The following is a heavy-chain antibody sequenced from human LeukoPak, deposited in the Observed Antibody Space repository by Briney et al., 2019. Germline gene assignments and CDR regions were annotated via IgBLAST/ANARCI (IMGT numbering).Heavy chain of an antibody. J-gene: IGHJ4*02. Sequence: TGGSLRLSCAAPGFTFSIYAMSWVRQAPGKGLEWVSAISGSGGTAYYADSVKGRFTISRDNSKNTLYLQMNSLRAEDTAVYYCAKKGYYDGSGYYMYYFDHWGQGTLVTVSS. CDR2: ISGSGGTA. D-gene: IGHD3-22*01. CDR1: GFTFSIYA. CDR3: AKKGYYDGSGYYMYYFDH. V-gene: IGHV3-23*01.